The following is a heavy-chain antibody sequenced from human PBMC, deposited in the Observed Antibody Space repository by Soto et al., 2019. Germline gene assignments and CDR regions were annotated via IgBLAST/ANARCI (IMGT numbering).Heavy chain of an antibody. CDR2: ISGSGGST. J-gene: IGHJ4*02. CDR1: GFTFSSYA. CDR3: AKADIAARTPGYFDY. V-gene: IGHV3-23*01. D-gene: IGHD6-6*01. Sequence: EVQLLESGGGLVQPGGSLRLSCAASGFTFSSYAMSWVRQAPGKGLEWVSAISGSGGSTYYADSAKGRFTISRDNSKNTLYLQMNSLRAEDTAVYYCAKADIAARTPGYFDYWGQGTLVTVSS.